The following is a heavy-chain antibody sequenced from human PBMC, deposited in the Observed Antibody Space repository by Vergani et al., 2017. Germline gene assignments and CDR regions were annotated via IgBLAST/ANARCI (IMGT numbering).Heavy chain of an antibody. CDR3: SKNPDISTTLHDYAMDV. D-gene: IGHD1-1*01. Sequence: HLEESGGGSVKPGGSLRLSCAASGFKFSDHYMRWIRQAPGKGLEWVSHISRGASTVSYTDSVTGRFTVSRDNDNNSRTLAMTTLRVEDTAVYYCSKNPDISTTLHDYAMDVWGKGTTVTVSS. V-gene: IGHV3-11*04. J-gene: IGHJ6*04. CDR2: ISRGASTV. CDR1: GFKFSDHY.